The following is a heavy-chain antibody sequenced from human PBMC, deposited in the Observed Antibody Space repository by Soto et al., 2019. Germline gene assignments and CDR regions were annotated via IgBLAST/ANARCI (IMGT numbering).Heavy chain of an antibody. CDR2: ISYDGSNK. CDR1: GFTFSGYG. CDR3: AKEGAYNWNYYYYYYMDV. Sequence: QVQLVESGGGVVQPGRSLRLSCAASGFTFSGYGMHWVRQAPGKGLEWVAVISYDGSNKYYADSVKGRFTISRDNSKNTLYLQMNSLRAEDTAVYYCAKEGAYNWNYYYYYYMDVWGKGTTVTVS. D-gene: IGHD1-20*01. V-gene: IGHV3-30*18. J-gene: IGHJ6*03.